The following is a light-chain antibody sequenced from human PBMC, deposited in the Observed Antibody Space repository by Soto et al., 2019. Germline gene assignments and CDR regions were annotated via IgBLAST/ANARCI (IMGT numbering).Light chain of an antibody. CDR3: SSRAGSAPYV. J-gene: IGLJ1*01. CDR1: SSDVGGYNY. V-gene: IGLV2-8*01. Sequence: SVLTQPPSASGSPGQSVTISCTGTSSDVGGYNYVSWYQHHPGKAPKVMVYEVSKRPSGVPDRFSGSKSGNTASLTVSGLQAEDEADYYCSSRAGSAPYVFGTGNKVTVL. CDR2: EVS.